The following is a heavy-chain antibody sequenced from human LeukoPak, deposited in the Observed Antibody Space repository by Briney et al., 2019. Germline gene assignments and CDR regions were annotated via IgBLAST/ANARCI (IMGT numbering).Heavy chain of an antibody. V-gene: IGHV3-23*01. Sequence: GGSLRLSCAASGFTFSTYGMSWVRQAPGKGLEWVSSINNSGGNTYYADSVKGRFTISRDNSKNTLYLQMNSLRAEDTAVYYCAKDRRLAAFDYGGQGTLVTVSS. CDR2: INNSGGNT. J-gene: IGHJ4*02. CDR1: GFTFSTYG. D-gene: IGHD6-25*01. CDR3: AKDRRLAAFDY.